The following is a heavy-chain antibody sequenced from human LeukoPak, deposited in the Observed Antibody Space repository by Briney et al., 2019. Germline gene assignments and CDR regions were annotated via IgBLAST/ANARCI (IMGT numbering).Heavy chain of an antibody. CDR2: INPNSGGT. CDR1: GYTFTGYY. Sequence: ASVNVSCKASGYTFTGYYMHWVRQAPGQGLEWMGWINPNSGGTNYAQKFQGWVTMTRDTSISTAYMELSRLRSDDTAVYYCARDHRWYSSGSYIDYWGQGTLVTVSS. CDR3: ARDHRWYSSGSYIDY. V-gene: IGHV1-2*04. D-gene: IGHD6-19*01. J-gene: IGHJ4*02.